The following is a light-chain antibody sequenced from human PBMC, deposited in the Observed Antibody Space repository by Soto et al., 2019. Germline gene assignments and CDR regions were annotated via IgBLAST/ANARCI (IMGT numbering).Light chain of an antibody. CDR3: QQYKNWPHT. CDR2: GAS. V-gene: IGKV3-15*01. Sequence: ETVMTQSPDALALSPGERATRSCRASQSVSDNLAWYQQRPGQGPRLLIYGASTRATGIPARFSGSGSGTEFTLTISSLQSEDFAVYYCQQYKNWPHTFGQGTKGDIK. CDR1: QSVSDN. J-gene: IGKJ1*01.